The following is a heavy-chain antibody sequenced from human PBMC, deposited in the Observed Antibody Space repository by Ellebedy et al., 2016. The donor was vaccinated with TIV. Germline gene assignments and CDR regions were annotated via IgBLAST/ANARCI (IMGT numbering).Heavy chain of an antibody. CDR1: GYTFTRYF. Sequence: ASVKVSCXSSGYTFTRYFIHWVRQAPGQGLEWMGIINPSRGSTNYAPKFQGRVTMTRDTSTRTVYLEVTSLKSEDTAVYYCARDGAPLPPIGDNGNWFDPWGRGSLITVSS. J-gene: IGHJ5*02. CDR3: ARDGAPLPPIGDNGNWFDP. D-gene: IGHD4-17*01. CDR2: INPSRGST. V-gene: IGHV1-46*01.